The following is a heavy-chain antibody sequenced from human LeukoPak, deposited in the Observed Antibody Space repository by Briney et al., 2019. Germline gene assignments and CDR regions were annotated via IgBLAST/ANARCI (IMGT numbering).Heavy chain of an antibody. CDR3: AMTVGATNDAFDI. CDR1: GITFSNYA. J-gene: IGHJ3*02. D-gene: IGHD1-26*01. V-gene: IGHV3-23*01. Sequence: GGSLRLSCVASGITFSNYAVSWVRQAPEKGLDWVSVISGSAHKIRYADSVKGRFTISRDNSENIVYLQMNNLRVEDTAVYYCAMTVGATNDAFDIWGQGTMVTVSS. CDR2: ISGSAHKI.